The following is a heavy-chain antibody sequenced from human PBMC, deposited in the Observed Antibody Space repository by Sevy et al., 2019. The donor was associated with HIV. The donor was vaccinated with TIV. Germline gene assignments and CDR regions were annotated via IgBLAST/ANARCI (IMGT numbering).Heavy chain of an antibody. CDR1: GYTLTNYD. Sequence: ASVKVSCKATGYTLTNYDIGWVRQAPGQGLEWMGWISAYSRDTNYTQKLQGRVTMTTDTSTSTAYMELRSLRSDDTAVYYCARVNDYGELGRWFDPWGQGTLVTVSS. J-gene: IGHJ5*02. CDR3: ARVNDYGELGRWFDP. V-gene: IGHV1-18*04. D-gene: IGHD4-17*01. CDR2: ISAYSRDT.